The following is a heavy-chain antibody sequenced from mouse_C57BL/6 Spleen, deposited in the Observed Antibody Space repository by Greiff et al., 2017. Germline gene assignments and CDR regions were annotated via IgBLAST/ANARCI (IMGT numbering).Heavy chain of an antibody. Sequence: EVKLMESGPELVKPGASVKISCKASGYSFTDYNMNWVKQSNGKSLEWIGVINPNYGTTSYNQKFKGKATLTVDQSSSTAYMQLNSLTSEDSAVYYCARTYDYDGDWYVDVWGTGTTVTVSS. J-gene: IGHJ1*03. V-gene: IGHV1-39*01. CDR3: ARTYDYDGDWYVDV. D-gene: IGHD2-4*01. CDR2: INPNYGTT. CDR1: GYSFTDYN.